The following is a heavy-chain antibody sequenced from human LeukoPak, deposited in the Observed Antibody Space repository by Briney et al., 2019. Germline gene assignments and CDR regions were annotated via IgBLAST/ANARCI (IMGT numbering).Heavy chain of an antibody. CDR3: ARGRQPLLFGWFDP. V-gene: IGHV4-34*01. D-gene: IGHD2-21*02. CDR1: GGSFSGYY. J-gene: IGHJ5*02. Sequence: SETLSLTCAVYGGSFSGYYWSWIRQPQGKGLEWTGEINHSGSTNYNPPLKSRVTISVDTSKNQFSLKLSSVTAADTAVYYCARGRQPLLFGWFDPWGQGTLVTVSS. CDR2: INHSGST.